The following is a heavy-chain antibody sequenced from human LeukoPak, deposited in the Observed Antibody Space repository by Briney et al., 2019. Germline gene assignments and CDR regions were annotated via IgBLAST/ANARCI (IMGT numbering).Heavy chain of an antibody. CDR1: GYSISSGYY. CDR3: ASNDYGDYGAFDI. Sequence: PSETLSLTCAVSGYSISSGYYWGWFRQPPGKGLEWIGSIYHSGSTYYNPSLKSRVTISVDTSKNQFSLKLSSVTAADTAVYYCASNDYGDYGAFDIWGQGTMVTVSS. J-gene: IGHJ3*02. D-gene: IGHD4-17*01. V-gene: IGHV4-38-2*01. CDR2: IYHSGST.